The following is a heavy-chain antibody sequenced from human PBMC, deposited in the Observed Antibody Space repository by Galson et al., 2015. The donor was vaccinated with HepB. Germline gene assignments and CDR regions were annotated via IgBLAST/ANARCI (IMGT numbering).Heavy chain of an antibody. D-gene: IGHD6-19*01. V-gene: IGHV3-23*01. CDR3: AKDHSSGWHTVSGAIDY. CDR1: GFTFSSYA. Sequence: SLRLSCAASGFTFSSYAMIWVRQAPGKGLEWDSGISGSGGRTYYADSVKGRLTISRDNSKNTLYLQMNSLRAEDTALYYCAKDHSSGWHTVSGAIDYWGQGTLVTVSS. J-gene: IGHJ4*02. CDR2: ISGSGGRT.